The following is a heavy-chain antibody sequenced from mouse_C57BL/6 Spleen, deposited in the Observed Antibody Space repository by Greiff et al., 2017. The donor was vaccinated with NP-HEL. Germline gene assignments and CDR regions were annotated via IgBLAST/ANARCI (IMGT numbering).Heavy chain of an antibody. J-gene: IGHJ2*01. D-gene: IGHD2-1*01. Sequence: QVQLQQSGPELVKPGASVKISCKASGYAFSSSWMNWVKQRPGKGLEWIGRLYPGDGDTNYNGKFKGKATLTADKSSSTAYMQLSSLTSEDSAVYFCARGGLYYGNYPFDYWGQGTTLTVSS. CDR1: GYAFSSSW. CDR3: ARGGLYYGNYPFDY. CDR2: LYPGDGDT. V-gene: IGHV1-82*01.